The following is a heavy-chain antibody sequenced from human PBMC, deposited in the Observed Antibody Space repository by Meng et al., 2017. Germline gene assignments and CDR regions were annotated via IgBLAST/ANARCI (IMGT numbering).Heavy chain of an antibody. CDR3: ARDPLSDSSGYSHNY. D-gene: IGHD3-22*01. CDR1: GFTFSSYW. V-gene: IGHV3-74*01. Sequence: GESLKISCAASGFTFSSYWMHWVRQAPGKGLVWVSRINSDGSSTSYADSVKGRFTISRDNAKNTLYLQMNSLRAEDTAVYYCARDPLSDSSGYSHNYWGQGTLVTVSS. J-gene: IGHJ4*02. CDR2: INSDGSST.